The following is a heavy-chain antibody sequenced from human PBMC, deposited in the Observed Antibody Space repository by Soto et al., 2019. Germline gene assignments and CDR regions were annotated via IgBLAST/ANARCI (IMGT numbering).Heavy chain of an antibody. CDR2: IKTKTYDETT. D-gene: IGHD3-10*01. J-gene: IGHJ6*02. CDR3: TRDLYGQAGYYYGMDV. Sequence: EVQLVESGGGLVKPGGSLRLSCAASGFSLSNAWMNWVRQAPGKGLEWVARIKTKTYDETTDYAAAVKGRFTISRDDSKDTVTLQMNSLNTEDTAVYYWTRDLYGQAGYYYGMDVWGQGITVTVSS. CDR1: GFSLSNAW. V-gene: IGHV3-15*01.